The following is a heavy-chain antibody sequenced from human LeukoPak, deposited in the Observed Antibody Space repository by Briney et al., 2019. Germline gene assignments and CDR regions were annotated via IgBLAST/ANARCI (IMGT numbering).Heavy chain of an antibody. V-gene: IGHV3-30*18. D-gene: IGHD2-2*01. CDR3: AKDCSSTSCNPTPTD. J-gene: IGHJ4*02. CDR1: GFTFSTYT. CDR2: ISYDGGNK. Sequence: GGSLRLSCAASGFTFSTYTMSWVRQAPGKGLEWVAVISYDGGNKYYADSVKGRFTISRDNSKNTLYLQMNSLRAEDTAVYYCAKDCSSTSCNPTPTDWGQGTLVTVSS.